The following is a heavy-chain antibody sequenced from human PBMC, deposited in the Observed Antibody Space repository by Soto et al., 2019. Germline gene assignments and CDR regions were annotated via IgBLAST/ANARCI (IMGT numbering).Heavy chain of an antibody. V-gene: IGHV3-23*01. CDR2: ISGSGVST. CDR1: GFTFSSYA. Sequence: GSLRLSCAASGFTFSSYAMSWVRQAPGNGLEWVSAISGSGVSTYYSDSVKGRFTISRDNSKNTMYLQMSSLRAEDTAVYYCAKVVGQQLVHNPLYFEDWAQGTLVTVSS. D-gene: IGHD6-13*01. CDR3: AKVVGQQLVHNPLYFED. J-gene: IGHJ4*02.